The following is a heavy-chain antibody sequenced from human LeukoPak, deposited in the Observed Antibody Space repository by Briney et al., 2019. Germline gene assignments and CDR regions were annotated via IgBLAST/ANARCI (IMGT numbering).Heavy chain of an antibody. CDR2: IRSKPDGATT. D-gene: IGHD5-18*01. J-gene: IGHJ4*02. V-gene: IGHV3-15*01. CDR3: TTVKGYTYGYGYDF. CDR1: GFTFSHAW. Sequence: GGSLRLSCEASGFTFSHAWMSWVRQAPGKGLEWVGRIRSKPDGATTDYAAPVTGRFTISRDDSKTKLYLEMNSLKTEDTALYYCTTVKGYTYGYGYDFWGQGTLVTVSS.